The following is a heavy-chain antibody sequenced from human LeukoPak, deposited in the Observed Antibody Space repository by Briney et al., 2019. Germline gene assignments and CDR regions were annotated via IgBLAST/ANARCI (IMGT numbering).Heavy chain of an antibody. D-gene: IGHD3-22*01. V-gene: IGHV3-23*01. CDR2: ISGSGGST. J-gene: IGHJ4*02. CDR1: GFTFSSYA. Sequence: AGGSLRLSCAASGFTFSSYAMSWVRQAPGKGLEWVSAISGSGGSTYYADSVKGRFTISGDNSKNTLYLQMNSLRAEDTAVYYCARGPSQYRGGYDSSGYYFDYWGQGTLVTVSS. CDR3: ARGPSQYRGGYDSSGYYFDY.